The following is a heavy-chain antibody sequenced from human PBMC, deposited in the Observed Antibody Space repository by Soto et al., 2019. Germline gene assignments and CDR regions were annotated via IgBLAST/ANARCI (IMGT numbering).Heavy chain of an antibody. CDR3: ARRAGYYYDSSGYSDGEFDY. D-gene: IGHD3-22*01. J-gene: IGHJ4*02. CDR2: IYPGDSDT. CDR1: GYSFTSYW. V-gene: IGHV5-51*01. Sequence: GESLKISCKGSGYSFTSYWIGWVRQMPGKVLEWMGIIYPGDSDTRYSPSFQGQVTISADKSISTAYLQWSSLKASDTAMYYCARRAGYYYDSSGYSDGEFDYCGEGXLVTVYS.